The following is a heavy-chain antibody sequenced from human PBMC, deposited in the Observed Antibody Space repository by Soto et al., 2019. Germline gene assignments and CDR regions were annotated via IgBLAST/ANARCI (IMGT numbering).Heavy chain of an antibody. Sequence: QVQLVESGGGVVQPGRSLRLSCAASGFTFSSYSMHWVRQAPGTGLEWVAVLSYDVNNKFYADSVRGRFTISRDNSKNTLYLQINSLRAEDTAGYYCARERVSGYYNVIGYWGQGTLVTVSS. CDR1: GFTFSSYS. CDR3: ARERVSGYYNVIGY. CDR2: LSYDVNNK. V-gene: IGHV3-30-3*01. J-gene: IGHJ4*02. D-gene: IGHD3-9*01.